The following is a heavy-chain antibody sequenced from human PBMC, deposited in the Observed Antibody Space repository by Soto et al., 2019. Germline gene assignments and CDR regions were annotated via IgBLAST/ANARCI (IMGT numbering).Heavy chain of an antibody. CDR3: ARGPTYDYDNSGNYCLDY. J-gene: IGHJ4*02. Sequence: QVQLVQSGAEVKKPGASVKVSCKASGYTFTTYGMSWVRQAPGQGLDWMGGISTYNGNTKYAERLQGRVTMTTDTTTSTAYMELRSLRSDDTAVYYCARGPTYDYDNSGNYCLDYWGQGTLVTVSS. V-gene: IGHV1-18*01. CDR2: ISTYNGNT. D-gene: IGHD3-22*01. CDR1: GYTFTTYG.